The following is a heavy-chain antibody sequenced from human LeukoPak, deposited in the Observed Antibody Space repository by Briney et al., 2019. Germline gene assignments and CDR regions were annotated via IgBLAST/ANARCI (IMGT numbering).Heavy chain of an antibody. J-gene: IGHJ5*02. CDR3: ARLLGDSTIYDL. CDR2: IKYDGSRT. V-gene: IGHV3-7*01. Sequence: GGSLRLSCVASGFTFNRHWMSWVRQAPGKGLEWVATIKYDGSRTPYVDSVKGRFIISRDNAINSLSLQMNSLRAEDTAIYYCARLLGDSTIYDLWGQGTLVTVSS. CDR1: GFTFNRHW. D-gene: IGHD3-16*01.